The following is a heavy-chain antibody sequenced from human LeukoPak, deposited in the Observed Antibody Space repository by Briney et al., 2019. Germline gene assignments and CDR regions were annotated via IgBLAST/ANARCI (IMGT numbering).Heavy chain of an antibody. D-gene: IGHD6-13*01. CDR3: ARLISSSWYGVFDY. V-gene: IGHV1-2*06. CDR2: INPNSGGT. CDR1: GYTFTGYY. J-gene: IGHJ4*02. Sequence: ASVKVSCKASGYTFTGYYMHRVRQAPGQGLEWMGRINPNSGGTNYAQKFQGRVTMTRDTSISTAYMELSRLRSDDTAVYYCARLISSSWYGVFDYWGQGTLVTVSS.